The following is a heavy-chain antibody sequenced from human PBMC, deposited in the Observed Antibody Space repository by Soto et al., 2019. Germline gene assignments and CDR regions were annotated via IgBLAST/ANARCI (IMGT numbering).Heavy chain of an antibody. V-gene: IGHV3-23*01. CDR1: GFTFSVYA. CDR2: VTANGGST. Sequence: EVQLLESGGGFVQPGGSLRLSCAATGFTFSVYAMTWVRQAPGKGLEWVSAVTANGGSTYSADSVKGRFTISRDNSKNPLFLQRTSLSAEDTAVYYCASLGVGDWANYYYYYGMDVWGQGTTVTVSS. CDR3: ASLGVGDWANYYYYYGMDV. J-gene: IGHJ6*02. D-gene: IGHD2-21*02.